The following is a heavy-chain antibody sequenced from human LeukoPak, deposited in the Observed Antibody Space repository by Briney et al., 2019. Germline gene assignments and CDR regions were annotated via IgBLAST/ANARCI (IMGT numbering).Heavy chain of an antibody. Sequence: ASVKLSCKASGYTFTSYGINWVRQAPGQGLEWMGWISTYNGNTNYAQSFQGRVTMTTDTSTNTAYMELRSLRSDDTAVYYCARDVRATTFDYWGQGTLVTLSS. CDR3: ARDVRATTFDY. CDR2: ISTYNGNT. D-gene: IGHD1-26*01. V-gene: IGHV1-18*01. CDR1: GYTFTSYG. J-gene: IGHJ4*02.